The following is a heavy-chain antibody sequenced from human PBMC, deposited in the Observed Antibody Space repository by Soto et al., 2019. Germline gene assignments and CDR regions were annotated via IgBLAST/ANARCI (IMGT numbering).Heavy chain of an antibody. CDR2: IYYSGST. V-gene: IGHV4-39*01. CDR1: GISVSTSDYY. J-gene: IGHJ4*02. D-gene: IGHD2-15*01. CDR3: AGFVVPASRNSDFDY. Sequence: LPLTCTVSGISVSTSDYYWGWVRQPPGKGLDWIGNIYYSGSTFYNPSLRSRVTISVDTSKNQFSLKLNSVTAADTAVYFCAGFVVPASRNSDFDYWGQGTLVTVSS.